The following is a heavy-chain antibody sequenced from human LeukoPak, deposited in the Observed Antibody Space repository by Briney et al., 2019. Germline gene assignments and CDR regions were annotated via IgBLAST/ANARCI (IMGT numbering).Heavy chain of an antibody. Sequence: GGSLRLSCAASGFTFSSYAMSWVRQAPGKGLEWVSAISGSGGSTYYADSVKGRFTISRDNSKNTLYLQMNSLRAEDMAVYYCAKEKSLSNYGGADYWGQGTLVTVSS. CDR1: GFTFSSYA. D-gene: IGHD4-17*01. V-gene: IGHV3-23*01. CDR2: ISGSGGST. CDR3: AKEKSLSNYGGADY. J-gene: IGHJ4*02.